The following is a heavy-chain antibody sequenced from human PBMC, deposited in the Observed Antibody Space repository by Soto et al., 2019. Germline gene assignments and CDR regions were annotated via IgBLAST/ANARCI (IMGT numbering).Heavy chain of an antibody. CDR2: ISANDVGT. CDR1: GFTLRNYA. CDR3: AKDKNDYNWANRPHFDY. J-gene: IGHJ4*02. Sequence: GGSLRLSCEASGFTLRNYAMTWVRQAPGKGLEWVSLISANDVGTYYAESVKTRFTISTDQSRNTVYLQMDSLRADDTAIYYCAKDKNDYNWANRPHFDYWGQGTLVTVPS. V-gene: IGHV3-23*01. D-gene: IGHD1-20*01.